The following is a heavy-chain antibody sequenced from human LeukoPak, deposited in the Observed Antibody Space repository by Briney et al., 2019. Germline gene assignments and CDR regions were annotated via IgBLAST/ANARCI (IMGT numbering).Heavy chain of an antibody. D-gene: IGHD6-19*01. Sequence: PSETLSLTCAVYGGSFSGYYWSWIRQPPGKGLEWIGEINHSGSTNYNPSLKSRATISVDTSKNQFSLKLSSVTAADTAVYYCARWAVAGPDAFDIWGQGTMVTVSS. CDR3: ARWAVAGPDAFDI. CDR1: GGSFSGYY. J-gene: IGHJ3*02. V-gene: IGHV4-34*01. CDR2: INHSGST.